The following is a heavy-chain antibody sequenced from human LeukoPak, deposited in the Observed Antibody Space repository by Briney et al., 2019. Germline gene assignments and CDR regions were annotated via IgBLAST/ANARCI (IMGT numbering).Heavy chain of an antibody. CDR2: ISGSGGST. CDR1: GFTFSSYT. CDR3: ARVTVAGTGALDY. J-gene: IGHJ4*02. D-gene: IGHD6-19*01. V-gene: IGHV3-23*01. Sequence: PGGSLRLSCAASGFTFSSYTMTWVRQAPGKGLEWLAAISGSGGSTYYADSVKGRITISRDNSKNTMYLQMDSLRAEDMAVYYCARVTVAGTGALDYWGQGTLVTVSS.